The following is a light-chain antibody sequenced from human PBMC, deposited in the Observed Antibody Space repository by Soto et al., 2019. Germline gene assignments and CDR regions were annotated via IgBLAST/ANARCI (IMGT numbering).Light chain of an antibody. CDR2: DVS. J-gene: IGLJ2*01. Sequence: QSALTQPAPVSGSPGQSITISCTGTSSDVGGYNYVSWYQQHPGKAPKLMIYDVSNRPSGVSNRFSGSKSGNTASLTISGLQAEDKADYYCSSYTSSSSVVFGGGTKVTVL. CDR3: SSYTSSSSVV. CDR1: SSDVGGYNY. V-gene: IGLV2-14*01.